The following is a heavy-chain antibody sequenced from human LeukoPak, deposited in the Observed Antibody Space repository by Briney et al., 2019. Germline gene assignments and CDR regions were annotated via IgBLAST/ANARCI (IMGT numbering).Heavy chain of an antibody. CDR3: AKDVAVAGLYNYFDY. CDR2: ITGSGGST. CDR1: GFTFSSYS. Sequence: PGGSLRLSCAASGFTFSSYSMNWVRQAPGKGLEWVAGITGSGGSTNYADSVKGRFTISRDNPKNTLYLQMNSLRAEDTAVYFCAKDVAVAGLYNYFDYWGQGTLVTVSS. V-gene: IGHV3-23*01. D-gene: IGHD6-19*01. J-gene: IGHJ4*02.